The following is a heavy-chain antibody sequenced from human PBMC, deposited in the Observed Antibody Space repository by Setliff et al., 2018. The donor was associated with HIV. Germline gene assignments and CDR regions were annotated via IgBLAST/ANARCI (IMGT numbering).Heavy chain of an antibody. CDR1: GGSISTYF. CDR3: VRGYCSSTTCYDDYYYMDV. D-gene: IGHD2-2*01. CDR2: IYYTGST. J-gene: IGHJ6*03. V-gene: IGHV4-59*01. Sequence: TLSLTCTVSGGSISTYFWSWVRQTPGKGLEWIGYIYYTGSTRYNPSLKSRVTISVDTSKNQFFLKLSSVTAADTAVYYCVRGYCSSTTCYDDYYYMDVWGKGSTVTVSS.